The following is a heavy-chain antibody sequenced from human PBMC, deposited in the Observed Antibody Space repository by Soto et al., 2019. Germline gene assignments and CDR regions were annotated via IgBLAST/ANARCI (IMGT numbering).Heavy chain of an antibody. Sequence: ASVKVSCKAFGGTFSSYAICWVRQAPGQGPEWMGGIIPMFGSTNYAQKFQGRVTITADESTSTAFMELSGLKSEDTAVYYCARRVAVTSVPDISCYYYGLDVWGQGTTVTVSS. CDR2: IIPMFGST. J-gene: IGHJ6*02. CDR3: ARRVAVTSVPDISCYYYGLDV. CDR1: GGTFSSYA. D-gene: IGHD2-21*02. V-gene: IGHV1-69*13.